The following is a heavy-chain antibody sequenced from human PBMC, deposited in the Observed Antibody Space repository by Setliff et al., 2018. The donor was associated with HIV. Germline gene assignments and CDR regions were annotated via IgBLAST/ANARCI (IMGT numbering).Heavy chain of an antibody. Sequence: PSETLSLTCAVYGGPLSGHYWSWIRQPPGQGLEWIGDTSHSGQTNYNPSLKSRVTISVDTSKNQFSLKVTSLTAADTAECYCARPEVSTTLGGLVSDSFYYGMDIWGQGTTVTVSS. CDR1: GGPLSGHY. V-gene: IGHV4-34*01. J-gene: IGHJ6*02. D-gene: IGHD3-16*01. CDR3: ARPEVSTTLGGLVSDSFYYGMDI. CDR2: TSHSGQT.